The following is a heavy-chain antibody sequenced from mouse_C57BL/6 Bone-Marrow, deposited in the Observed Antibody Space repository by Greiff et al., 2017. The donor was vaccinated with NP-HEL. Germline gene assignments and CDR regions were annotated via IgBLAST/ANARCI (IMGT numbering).Heavy chain of an antibody. Sequence: QVQLQQPGAELVKPGASVKLSCKASGYTFTSYWMQWVKQRPGQVLEWIGEIDPSDSYTNYNQKFKGKATLTVDTSSSTAYMQLSSLTSEDSAVYYCARGDYYGSNFDYWGQGTTLTVSS. V-gene: IGHV1-50*01. CDR2: IDPSDSYT. J-gene: IGHJ2*01. CDR3: ARGDYYGSNFDY. CDR1: GYTFTSYW. D-gene: IGHD1-1*01.